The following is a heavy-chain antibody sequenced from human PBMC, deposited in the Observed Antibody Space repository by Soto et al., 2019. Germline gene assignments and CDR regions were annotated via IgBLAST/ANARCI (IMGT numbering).Heavy chain of an antibody. D-gene: IGHD2-2*01. CDR2: INHGGST. V-gene: IGHV4-34*01. J-gene: IGHJ6*03. CDR1: GGSFSGYY. CDR3: ARGVPAAMADYYYYCMDV. Sequence: QVQLQQWGAGLLKPSETLSLTCAVYGGSFSGYYWSWIRQPPGKGLEWIGEINHGGSTNYNPSLKSRVTISVDTSKNQFSLELSSVTAADTAVYYCARGVPAAMADYYYYCMDVWGEGTTVTVSS.